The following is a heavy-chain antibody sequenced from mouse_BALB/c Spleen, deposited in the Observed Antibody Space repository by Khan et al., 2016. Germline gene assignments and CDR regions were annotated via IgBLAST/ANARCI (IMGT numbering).Heavy chain of an antibody. Sequence: QVQLKESGPGLVAPSQSLSITCTVSGFSITGFAVNWVRQPPGKGLEWLGVIWGDGSTDYDSALKSRLSISKDDSKSQVFLKMNSLRTDDTDRYYCASYYDYDGGFAYWGQGTLVTVSA. CDR2: IWGDGST. J-gene: IGHJ3*01. CDR1: GFSITGFA. CDR3: ASYYDYDGGFAY. V-gene: IGHV2-6-7*01. D-gene: IGHD2-4*01.